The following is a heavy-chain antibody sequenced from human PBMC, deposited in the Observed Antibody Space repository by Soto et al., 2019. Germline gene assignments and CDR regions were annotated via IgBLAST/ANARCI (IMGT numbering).Heavy chain of an antibody. Sequence: QLQLQGSGPGLVKPSETLSLTCTVSGGSISRSSYYWGWIRQPPGKGLEWIGSIYYSGSTYYNPSLKSRVTISVDTSKNQFSLKLSSVTAADTAVYYCARLDSGWGGDAFDIWGQGTMVTVSS. CDR2: IYYSGST. V-gene: IGHV4-39*01. J-gene: IGHJ3*02. D-gene: IGHD6-19*01. CDR3: ARLDSGWGGDAFDI. CDR1: GGSISRSSYY.